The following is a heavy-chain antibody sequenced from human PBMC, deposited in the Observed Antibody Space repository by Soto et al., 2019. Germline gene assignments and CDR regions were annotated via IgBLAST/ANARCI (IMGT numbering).Heavy chain of an antibody. Sequence: VQLVESGGGLVKPGGSLRLSCAASGFTFSSYSMNWVRQAPGKGLEWVSYISSSSSTIYYSDSVKGRFTISRDNDKNSLYLQMNSLIDEDTAVYYCERYPLDDAFDIWGQGTMVTVSS. CDR2: ISSSSSTI. CDR1: GFTFSSYS. CDR3: ERYPLDDAFDI. D-gene: IGHD1-1*01. J-gene: IGHJ3*02. V-gene: IGHV3-48*02.